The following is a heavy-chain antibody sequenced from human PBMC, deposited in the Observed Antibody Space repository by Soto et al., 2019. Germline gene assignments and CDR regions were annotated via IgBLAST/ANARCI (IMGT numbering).Heavy chain of an antibody. CDR1: GFTFSSYW. CDR2: INPDGRVT. J-gene: IGHJ2*01. V-gene: IGHV3-74*01. D-gene: IGHD1-26*01. CDR3: ARVGQWAWYFYL. Sequence: EVQLVESGGGLVQPGGSLTLSCAASGFTFSSYWMHWVRHVPGKGVVWVSRINPDGRVTNYADSVKGRFTISRDNAKSTLYLQMNSLRPEDTAVYYCARVGQWAWYFYLWGRGTLVTVSS.